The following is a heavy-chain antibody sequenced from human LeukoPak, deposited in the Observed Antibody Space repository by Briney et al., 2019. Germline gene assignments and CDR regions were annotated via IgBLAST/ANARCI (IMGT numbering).Heavy chain of an antibody. CDR1: GYTFTSYA. V-gene: IGHV1-2*02. D-gene: IGHD6-13*01. J-gene: IGHJ4*02. CDR3: ARGRGLRGVAAAPGWDY. Sequence: GASVKVSCKASGYTFTSYAMNWVRQAPGQGLEWMGWINPNSGGTNYAQKFQGRVTMTRDTSISTAYMELSRLRSDDTAVYYCARGRGLRGVAAAPGWDYWGQGTLVTVSS. CDR2: INPNSGGT.